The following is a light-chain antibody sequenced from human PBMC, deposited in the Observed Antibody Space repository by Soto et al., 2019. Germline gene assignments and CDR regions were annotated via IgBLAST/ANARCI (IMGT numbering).Light chain of an antibody. CDR3: QQSYSTPH. Sequence: DIQMTQSPSSLSASVGDRVTITCRASQSISSYLNWYQQKPGKAPKLLIYAASSLQSGVPSRFSGSVSVTYFTLTISSLQPEDFATYYCQQSYSTPHFGQGTKLEIK. V-gene: IGKV1-39*01. J-gene: IGKJ2*01. CDR2: AAS. CDR1: QSISSY.